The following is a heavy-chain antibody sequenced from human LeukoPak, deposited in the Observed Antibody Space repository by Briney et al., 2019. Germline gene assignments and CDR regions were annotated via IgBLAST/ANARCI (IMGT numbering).Heavy chain of an antibody. D-gene: IGHD1-26*01. CDR2: ISSSSSYI. CDR3: TRGDFYVGAQDY. CDR1: GFTFSSYS. J-gene: IGHJ4*02. V-gene: IGHV3-21*01. Sequence: GGSLRLFCAASGFTFSSYSMNWVRQAPGKGLEWVSSISSSSSYIYYADSVKGRFTISRDNAKNTLYLQMNSLGAGDTAVYYCTRGDFYVGAQDYWGQGTLVAVSS.